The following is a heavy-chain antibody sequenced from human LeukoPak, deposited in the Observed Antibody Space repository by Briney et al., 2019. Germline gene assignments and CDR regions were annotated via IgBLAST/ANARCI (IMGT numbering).Heavy chain of an antibody. CDR2: ISYDENRK. CDR1: GFSFSSYG. J-gene: IGHJ4*02. V-gene: IGHV3-30*03. CDR3: VVLYHGSRFAFQFDY. Sequence: GRSLRLSRAASGFSFSSYGMHWVRQAPGKGLEWVAVISYDENRKYSADSVKGRFTISRDNSKDTVYLQVDSLRAEDTAVYYCVVLYHGSRFAFQFDYWGQGTLVTVSS. D-gene: IGHD3-10*01.